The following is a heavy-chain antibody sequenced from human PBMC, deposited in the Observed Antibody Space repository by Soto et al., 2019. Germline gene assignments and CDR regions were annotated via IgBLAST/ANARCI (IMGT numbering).Heavy chain of an antibody. Sequence: QVQLVESGGGVIQPGTSLSLSCGSSGFTFRSFGMYWVRQAPGKGLEWVAVVSYDGNHKYYADSVKGRLTVSRDNAKNMLYLQMNSLRGEDPAVYYCANDVGHQLVLNYGMDVWGQGTTVTVSS. V-gene: IGHV3-30*18. J-gene: IGHJ6*02. CDR2: VSYDGNHK. D-gene: IGHD6-13*01. CDR3: ANDVGHQLVLNYGMDV. CDR1: GFTFRSFG.